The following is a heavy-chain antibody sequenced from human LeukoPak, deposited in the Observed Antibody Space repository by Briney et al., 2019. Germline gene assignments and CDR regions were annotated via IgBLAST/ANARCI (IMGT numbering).Heavy chain of an antibody. CDR1: GYTFTDYY. Sequence: ASVEVSCKASGYTFTDYYMHWVRQAPGQGLEWMGWINPNTGGTNYAEKFQGRVTMTRDTSISTPYTELSWLRSDDTAVYYCARALYTSRWYLATFSPTNFDYWGQGTLVTVSS. J-gene: IGHJ4*02. CDR2: INPNTGGT. CDR3: ARALYTSRWYLATFSPTNFDY. V-gene: IGHV1-2*02. D-gene: IGHD6-13*01.